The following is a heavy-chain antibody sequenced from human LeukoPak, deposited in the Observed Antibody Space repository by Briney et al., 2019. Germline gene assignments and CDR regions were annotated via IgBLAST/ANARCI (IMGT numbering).Heavy chain of an antibody. CDR3: ARGPVAVADSYYYYYMDV. J-gene: IGHJ6*03. D-gene: IGHD6-19*01. Sequence: GASVKVSCKASGYTFTSYGISWVRQAPGQGLEWMGWISAYNGNTNYAQKLQGRVTMTTDTSTSTAYMELSSLRSEDTAVYYCARGPVAVADSYYYYYMDVWGKGTTVTVSS. CDR2: ISAYNGNT. CDR1: GYTFTSYG. V-gene: IGHV1-18*01.